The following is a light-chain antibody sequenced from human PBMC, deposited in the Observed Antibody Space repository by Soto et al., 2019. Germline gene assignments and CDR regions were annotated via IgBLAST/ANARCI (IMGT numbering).Light chain of an antibody. CDR3: QQRSNWTPWT. Sequence: EIVLTQSPATLSLYPGERATLSCRASQSVSSYLAWSQQKPGQAPRLLIYDASNRATGIPARFSGSGYGTDFTLTISSLEPEDFAVYYCQQRSNWTPWTFGQGTKVEIK. J-gene: IGKJ1*01. CDR2: DAS. CDR1: QSVSSY. V-gene: IGKV3-11*01.